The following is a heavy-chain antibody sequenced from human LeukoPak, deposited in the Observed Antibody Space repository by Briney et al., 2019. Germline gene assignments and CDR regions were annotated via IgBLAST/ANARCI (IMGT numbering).Heavy chain of an antibody. J-gene: IGHJ3*02. CDR3: AKKGGSYPSDAFDI. CDR1: GFTFSSYG. CDR2: IRYDGSNK. V-gene: IGHV3-30*02. D-gene: IGHD1-26*01. Sequence: GGSLRLSCAASGFTFSSYGMHWVRQAPGKGLEWVTFIRYDGSNKYYADSVKGRFTISRDNSKNTLSLQMNSLRAEDTAVYYCAKKGGSYPSDAFDIWGQGTMVTVSS.